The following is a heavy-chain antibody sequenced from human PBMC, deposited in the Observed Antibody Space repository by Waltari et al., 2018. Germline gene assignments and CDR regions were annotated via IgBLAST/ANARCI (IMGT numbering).Heavy chain of an antibody. CDR1: GFTFSDFW. D-gene: IGHD4-17*01. V-gene: IGHV3-7*01. CDR3: ARDPDYGDPGIWLDY. Sequence: EVQLVESGGGLVQPGGSLRLSCAASGFTFSDFWMNWVRQAPGKGPEWVANINKDGSEKYYVYSVKGRFTVSRDNSENSLYLQMNSLRADDTAVYYCARDPDYGDPGIWLDYWGQGTLVTVSS. CDR2: INKDGSEK. J-gene: IGHJ4*02.